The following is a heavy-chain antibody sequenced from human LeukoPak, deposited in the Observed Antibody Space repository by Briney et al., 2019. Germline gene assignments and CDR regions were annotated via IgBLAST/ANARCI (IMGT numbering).Heavy chain of an antibody. CDR3: ARERKRGYSGYDFVGYFDY. Sequence: PGRSLRLSCAASGFTFSSYGMHWVRQAPGKGLEWVAVISYDGSNKYYADSVKGRFTISRDNSKNTLYLQMNSLRAEDTAVYYCARERKRGYSGYDFVGYFDYWGQGTLVTISS. CDR2: ISYDGSNK. D-gene: IGHD5-12*01. CDR1: GFTFSSYG. J-gene: IGHJ4*02. V-gene: IGHV3-30*03.